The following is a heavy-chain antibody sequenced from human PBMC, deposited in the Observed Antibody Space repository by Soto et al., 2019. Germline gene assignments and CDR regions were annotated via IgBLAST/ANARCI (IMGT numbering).Heavy chain of an antibody. J-gene: IGHJ3*02. CDR3: ARSRLFDAFDI. D-gene: IGHD2-21*01. Sequence: ASETLSLTCAVYGGSFSGYYWSWIRQPPGKGLEWIGEINHSGSTNYNPSLKSRVTISVDTSKNQFSLKLSSVTAADTAVYYCARSRLFDAFDIWGQGTMVTVSS. V-gene: IGHV4-34*01. CDR1: GGSFSGYY. CDR2: INHSGST.